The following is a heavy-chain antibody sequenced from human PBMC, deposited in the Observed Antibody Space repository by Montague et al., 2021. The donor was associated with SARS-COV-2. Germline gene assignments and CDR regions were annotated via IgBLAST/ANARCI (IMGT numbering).Heavy chain of an antibody. Sequence: PALVKPTQTLTLTCTFSGFSLSTSGMCVSWVRQPPGKALEWLTLIDWDDDKYYSTSLKTRLTISKDTSKNQVVLTVTNMDPVDTATYYCARSYGTTVVTRASDYWGQGTLVTVSS. V-gene: IGHV2-70*20. J-gene: IGHJ4*02. D-gene: IGHD4-23*01. CDR3: ARSYGTTVVTRASDY. CDR1: GFSLSTSGMC. CDR2: IDWDDDK.